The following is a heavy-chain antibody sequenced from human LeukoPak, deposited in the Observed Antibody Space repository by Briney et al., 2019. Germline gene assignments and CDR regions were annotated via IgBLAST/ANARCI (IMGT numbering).Heavy chain of an antibody. V-gene: IGHV3-11*01. CDR2: ISSSGSTI. D-gene: IGHD3-22*01. CDR1: GFTFSDYY. Sequence: PGGSLRLSCAASGFTFSDYYMSWIRQAPGKGLEWVSYISSSGSTIYYADSVKGRFTISRDNAKNSLYLQMNSLRAEDTAVYYCTRANDGYYYDSSGYLPIHNWFDPWGQGTLVTVSS. J-gene: IGHJ5*02. CDR3: TRANDGYYYDSSGYLPIHNWFDP.